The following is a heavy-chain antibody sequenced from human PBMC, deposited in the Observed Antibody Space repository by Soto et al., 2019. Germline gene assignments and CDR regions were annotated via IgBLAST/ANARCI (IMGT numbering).Heavy chain of an antibody. CDR3: AREYSSSSQVFDP. V-gene: IGHV5-10-1*01. CDR1: GYSFTTYW. D-gene: IGHD6-6*01. Sequence: PGGSLKISCEGSGYSFTTYWISWVRQMPGKGLEWMGRIDPSDSYTNYSPSFQGHVTISADKSISTAYLQWSSLKASDTAMYYCAREYSSSSQVFDPWSQGTLVTVSS. CDR2: IDPSDSYT. J-gene: IGHJ5*02.